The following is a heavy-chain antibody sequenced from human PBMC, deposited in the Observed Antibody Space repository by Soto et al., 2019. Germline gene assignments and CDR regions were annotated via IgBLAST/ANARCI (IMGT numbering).Heavy chain of an antibody. J-gene: IGHJ6*02. CDR3: ARVVLRPGTTFYYYYGMDV. D-gene: IGHD1-7*01. CDR1: GGSFSGYY. Sequence: SETLSLTCAVYGGSFSGYYWSWIRQPPGKGLEWIGEINHSGSTNYNPSLKSRVTISVDTSKNQFSLKLSSVTAADTAVYYCARVVLRPGTTFYYYYGMDVWGQGTTVT. CDR2: INHSGST. V-gene: IGHV4-34*01.